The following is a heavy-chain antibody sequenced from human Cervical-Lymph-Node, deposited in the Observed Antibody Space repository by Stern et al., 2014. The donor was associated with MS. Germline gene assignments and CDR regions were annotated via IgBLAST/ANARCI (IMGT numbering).Heavy chain of an antibody. CDR1: GFTFSNYA. Sequence: EVQLVESGGGLVQPGGSLRLSCAASGFTFSNYAMGWVRQAPGKGLEWVSAIGGRVSNTYYADSVKGRFTISRDNSKNTLYLQMNSLRPDDTAVYYCAKDDHAFRVVNYYYFADWGQGTLVTVSS. V-gene: IGHV3-23*04. CDR2: IGGRVSNT. D-gene: IGHD4-11*01. J-gene: IGHJ4*02. CDR3: AKDDHAFRVVNYYYFAD.